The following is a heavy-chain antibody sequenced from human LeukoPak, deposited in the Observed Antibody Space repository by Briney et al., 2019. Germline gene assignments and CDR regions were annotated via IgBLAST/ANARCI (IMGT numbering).Heavy chain of an antibody. D-gene: IGHD2-2*01. CDR2: INTDGSST. V-gene: IGHV3-74*01. Sequence: GGSLRLSCTASGFTFSSYWMHWVRQAPGKGLVWVSRINTDGSSTRYADSVKGRFTISRDSAKNTLYLQVNNLRAEDTAVYYCARESGYCSATSCYRPEDYWGQGTLVTVSS. CDR3: ARESGYCSATSCYRPEDY. J-gene: IGHJ4*02. CDR1: GFTFSSYW.